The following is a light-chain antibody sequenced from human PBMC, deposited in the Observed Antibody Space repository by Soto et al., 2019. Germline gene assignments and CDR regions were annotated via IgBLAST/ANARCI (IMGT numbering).Light chain of an antibody. CDR1: SSDVGGYNY. Sequence: QSALTQPPSASGSPGQSVTISCTETSSDVGGYNYVSWYQQHPGKAPKLMIYEVSKRPSGVPDRFSGSKSANTASLTVSGLQAEDEADYYCSSFAGSNNFVVFGGGTKLTVL. CDR3: SSFAGSNNFVV. V-gene: IGLV2-8*01. J-gene: IGLJ2*01. CDR2: EVS.